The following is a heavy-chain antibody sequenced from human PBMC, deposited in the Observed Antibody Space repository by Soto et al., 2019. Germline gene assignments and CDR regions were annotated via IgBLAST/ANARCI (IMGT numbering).Heavy chain of an antibody. CDR3: ARSVVVVVAARYAYDI. CDR1: GYTFTSYD. J-gene: IGHJ3*02. V-gene: IGHV1-8*01. CDR2: MNPNSGNT. Sequence: ASVKVSCKASGYTFTSYDINWVRQATGQGLERMGWMNPNSGNTGYAQKFQGRVTMTRNTSISTAYMELSSLRSEDTAVFYCARSVVVVVAARYAYDIWGQGTMVTVSS. D-gene: IGHD2-15*01.